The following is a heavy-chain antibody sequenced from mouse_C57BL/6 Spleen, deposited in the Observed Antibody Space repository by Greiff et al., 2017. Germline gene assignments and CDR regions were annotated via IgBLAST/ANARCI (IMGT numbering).Heavy chain of an antibody. V-gene: IGHV7-1*01. CDR2: SRNKANDYTT. Sequence: EVKLVESGGGLVQSGRSLRLSCATSGFSFSAFYMEWVRQAPGKGLEWIAASRNKANDYTTEYSTSVKGRFIVARDTSQSILYLQMNALRAEDTAIYYCARDGYDPAWFAYWGQGTLVTVSA. J-gene: IGHJ3*01. CDR1: GFSFSAFY. D-gene: IGHD2-12*01. CDR3: ARDGYDPAWFAY.